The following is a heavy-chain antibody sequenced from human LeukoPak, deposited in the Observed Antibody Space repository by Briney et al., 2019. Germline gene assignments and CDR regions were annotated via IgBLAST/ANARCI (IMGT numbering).Heavy chain of an antibody. V-gene: IGHV4-59*06. CDR1: GGSISSYY. J-gene: IGHJ4*02. CDR2: IYYSGST. CDR3: AGGEMATTTDY. D-gene: IGHD5-24*01. Sequence: SETLSLTCTVSGGSISSYYWSWIRQHPGKGLEWIGYIYYSGSTYYNPSLKSRVTISVDTSKNQFSLKLSSVTAADTAVYYCAGGEMATTTDYWGQGTLVTVSS.